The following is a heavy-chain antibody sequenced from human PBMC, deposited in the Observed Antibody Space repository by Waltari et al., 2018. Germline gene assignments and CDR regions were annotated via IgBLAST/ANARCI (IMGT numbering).Heavy chain of an antibody. V-gene: IGHV6-1*01. Sequence: QVQLQQSGPGLVMPSHTLSLTCALSRDSVSSNSAAWNWLRQSPSRGLEWLGRTYYRSKWYNDYVVSVKSRITINPDTSKNQFSLQLSSVTPEDTAVYYCARDDGSYSFDSWGQGTLVTVSS. CDR2: TYYRSKWYN. CDR3: ARDDGSYSFDS. D-gene: IGHD1-26*01. J-gene: IGHJ4*02. CDR1: RDSVSSNSAA.